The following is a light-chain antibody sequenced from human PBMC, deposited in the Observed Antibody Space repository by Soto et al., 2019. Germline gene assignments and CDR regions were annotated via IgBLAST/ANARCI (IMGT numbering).Light chain of an antibody. CDR3: QHSYRTPFT. Sequence: DIQMTQSPSSLSASVGDRVTITCRASQSISSYLNWYQQKPGKAPKLLIYAASSLQSGVPSRFSGSGSGTDFTLTISSLQPEDFATYYCQHSYRTPFTFGPGNKVDIK. V-gene: IGKV1-39*01. CDR1: QSISSY. CDR2: AAS. J-gene: IGKJ3*01.